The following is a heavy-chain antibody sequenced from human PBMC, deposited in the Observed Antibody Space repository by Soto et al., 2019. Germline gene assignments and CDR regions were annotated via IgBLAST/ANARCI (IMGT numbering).Heavy chain of an antibody. J-gene: IGHJ6*02. CDR2: IIPIFGTA. CDR1: GGTFSSYA. D-gene: IGHD5-18*01. V-gene: IGHV1-69*01. CDR3: ARGQGIQLWLGDYYYYGMDV. Sequence: QVQLVQSGAEVKKPGSSVKVSCKASGGTFSSYAISWVRQAPGQGLEWMGGIIPIFGTANYAQKFQGRVTITADESTSTAYMELSSLRTEDTAVYYWARGQGIQLWLGDYYYYGMDVWGQGTTVTVSS.